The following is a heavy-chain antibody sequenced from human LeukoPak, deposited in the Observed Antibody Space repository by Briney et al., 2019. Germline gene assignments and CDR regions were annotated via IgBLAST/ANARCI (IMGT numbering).Heavy chain of an antibody. CDR1: GDSVSSNSAA. CDR2: TYYRSKWYN. D-gene: IGHD3-10*01. V-gene: IGHV6-1*01. Sequence: SQTLSLTCAISGDSVSSNSAAWNWIRQSPTRGLEWLGRTYYRSKWYNDYAVSVKSRITINPDTSKNQFCLQLNSVTPEDTAVYYCARDLLTMVRGVIAYYFDYWGQGTLVTVSS. J-gene: IGHJ4*02. CDR3: ARDLLTMVRGVIAYYFDY.